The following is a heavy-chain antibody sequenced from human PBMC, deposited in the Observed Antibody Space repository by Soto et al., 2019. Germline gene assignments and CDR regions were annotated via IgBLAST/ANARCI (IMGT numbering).Heavy chain of an antibody. D-gene: IGHD3-22*01. CDR1: GYSFTSYW. Sequence: GESLKISCKGSGYSFTSYWIGWVRQMPGKGLEWMGIIYPGDSDTRYSPSFQGQVTISADKSISTAYLQWSSLKASDTAMYYCARQVFYDSSGYYYFSGAFDIWGQGTMVTVSS. CDR3: ARQVFYDSSGYYYFSGAFDI. J-gene: IGHJ3*02. V-gene: IGHV5-51*01. CDR2: IYPGDSDT.